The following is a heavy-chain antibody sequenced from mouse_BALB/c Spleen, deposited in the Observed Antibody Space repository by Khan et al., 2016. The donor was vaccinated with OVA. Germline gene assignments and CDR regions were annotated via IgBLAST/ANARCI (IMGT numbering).Heavy chain of an antibody. Sequence: QIQLVQSGPELKKPGETVKISCKASGYTFTNYGMNWVKQAPGKGLKWMGWINSYTGEATYADDFKGRFAFSLETSASTAYLQIKNLKNEDTATYFCVREGGRAMDYWGQGTPVTVSA. CDR3: VREGGRAMDY. V-gene: IGHV9-3-1*01. CDR2: INSYTGEA. CDR1: GYTFTNYG. J-gene: IGHJ4*01.